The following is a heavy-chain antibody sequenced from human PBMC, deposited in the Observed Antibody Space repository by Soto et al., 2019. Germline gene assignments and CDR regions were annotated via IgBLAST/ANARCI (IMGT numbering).Heavy chain of an antibody. CDR1: GGSISSSSYY. Sequence: PSETLSLTCTVSGGSISSSSYYWGWIRQPPGKGLEWIGSIYYSGSTYYNPSLKCRVTISVDTSKNQFSLKLSSVTAADTAVYYCARPGITGTTGYFDWLANYYYYGMDVWGQGTTVTVSS. D-gene: IGHD1-7*01. CDR2: IYYSGST. V-gene: IGHV4-39*01. J-gene: IGHJ6*02. CDR3: ARPGITGTTGYFDWLANYYYYGMDV.